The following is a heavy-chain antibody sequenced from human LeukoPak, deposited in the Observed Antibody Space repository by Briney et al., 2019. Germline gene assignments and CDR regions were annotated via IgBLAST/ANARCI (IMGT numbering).Heavy chain of an antibody. J-gene: IGHJ4*02. D-gene: IGHD3-10*01. V-gene: IGHV3-23*01. Sequence: GGSLRLSCAASGFTFSDYAMSWVRQAPGKGLEWVSGISGSGSSTYYADSVTGRFTISRDNSKNTLHLQMNGLRAEVTAVYYCAARDITMIREGDYWGQGTLVTVSS. CDR3: AARDITMIREGDY. CDR1: GFTFSDYA. CDR2: ISGSGSST.